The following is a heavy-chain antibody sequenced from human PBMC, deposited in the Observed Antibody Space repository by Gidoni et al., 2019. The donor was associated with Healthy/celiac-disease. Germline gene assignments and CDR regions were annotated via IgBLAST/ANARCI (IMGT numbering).Heavy chain of an antibody. D-gene: IGHD3-3*01. J-gene: IGHJ4*02. Sequence: EVQLVESGGGLVKPGGSLRLSCAASGFTFSTAWMSWVRQAPGKGLEWVGRIKSKTDGGTTDYAAPVKGRFTISRDDSKDTLYLQMNSLKTVDTAVYYCTTDSGYDFWSGYYSYWGQGTLVTVSS. CDR3: TTDSGYDFWSGYYSY. CDR1: GFTFSTAW. CDR2: IKSKTDGGTT. V-gene: IGHV3-15*01.